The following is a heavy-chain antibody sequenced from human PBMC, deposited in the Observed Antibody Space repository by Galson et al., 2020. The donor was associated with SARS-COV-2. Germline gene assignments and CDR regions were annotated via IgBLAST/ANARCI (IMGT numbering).Heavy chain of an antibody. Sequence: ASVKVSCKASGYTFTGYYFHWVRQAPGQGLEWPGWIHPNSVATNYAQKFQGRVTMSTDTSITTAYMELSRLTSDDTAVYYCARARREGELLSPFDYWGQGTLVTVSS. V-gene: IGHV1-2*02. CDR3: ARARREGELLSPFDY. J-gene: IGHJ4*02. D-gene: IGHD3-10*01. CDR1: GYTFTGYY. CDR2: IHPNSVAT.